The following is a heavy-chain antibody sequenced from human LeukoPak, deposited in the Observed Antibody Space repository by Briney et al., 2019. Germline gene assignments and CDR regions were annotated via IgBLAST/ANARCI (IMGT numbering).Heavy chain of an antibody. V-gene: IGHV1-69*13. Sequence: SVTVSCKASGGTFSSYAISWVRQAPGQGLEWMGGIIPIFGTANYAQKFQGRVTITADESTSTAYMVLSSLRSEDTAVYYCARESVVTAITSESWFDPWGQGTLVTVSS. J-gene: IGHJ5*02. CDR1: GGTFSSYA. CDR3: ARESVVTAITSESWFDP. CDR2: IIPIFGTA. D-gene: IGHD2-21*02.